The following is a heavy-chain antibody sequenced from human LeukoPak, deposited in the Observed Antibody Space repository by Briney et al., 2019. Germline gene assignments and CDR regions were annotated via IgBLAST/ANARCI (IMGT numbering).Heavy chain of an antibody. V-gene: IGHV4-34*01. CDR3: ARGSRVVAEYITSDY. D-gene: IGHD3-22*01. Sequence: PSETLSLTCAVYGGSFSGYYWSWIRQPPGKGLEWIGEINHSGSTNYNPSLKSRVTISVDTSKNQFSLKLSSVTAADTAVYYCARGSRVVAEYITSDYWGQGTLVTVSS. CDR1: GGSFSGYY. J-gene: IGHJ4*02. CDR2: INHSGST.